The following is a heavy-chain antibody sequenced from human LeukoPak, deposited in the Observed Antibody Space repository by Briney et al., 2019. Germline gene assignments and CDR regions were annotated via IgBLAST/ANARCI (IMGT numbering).Heavy chain of an antibody. J-gene: IGHJ4*02. Sequence: ASVKVSCKASGYTFTSYAMHWVRQAPGQRLEWMGWINAGNGNTKYSQKFQGRVTITRDTSASTAYMELSSLRSEDTAVYYCARDGLDDFWSGFYGGKGTLVTVSS. V-gene: IGHV1-3*01. CDR1: GYTFTSYA. CDR2: INAGNGNT. D-gene: IGHD3-3*01. CDR3: ARDGLDDFWSGFY.